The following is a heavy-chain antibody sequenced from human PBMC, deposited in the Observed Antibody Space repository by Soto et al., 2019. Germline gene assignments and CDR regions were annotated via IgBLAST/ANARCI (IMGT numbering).Heavy chain of an antibody. CDR1: GGSFSSYY. CDR3: ARGEPRFMEWLLLSEYFDP. V-gene: IGHV4-34*01. D-gene: IGHD3-3*01. CDR2: INHSGST. Sequence: QVQLQQWGAGLLKPSETLSLTCAVYGGSFSSYYWSWIRQPPGKGLDWIGVINHSGSTNYDPSLKSRVTISIDTSKNQVSLTLSSVTAADTAVYYCARGEPRFMEWLLLSEYFDPWGQGTLVTVSS. J-gene: IGHJ5*02.